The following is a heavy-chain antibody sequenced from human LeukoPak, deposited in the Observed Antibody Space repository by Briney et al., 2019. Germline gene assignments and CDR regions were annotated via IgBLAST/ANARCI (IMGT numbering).Heavy chain of an antibody. Sequence: PSETLSLTCTVSGGSISSGGYYWSWIRQHPGKGLEWIGYIYYSGSTYYNPSLKSRVTISVDTSKNQFSLKLSSVTAADTAVYYCASTRPTIFGVVNAFDIWGQGTMVTVSS. V-gene: IGHV4-31*03. CDR1: GGSISSGGYY. CDR2: IYYSGST. D-gene: IGHD3-3*01. J-gene: IGHJ3*02. CDR3: ASTRPTIFGVVNAFDI.